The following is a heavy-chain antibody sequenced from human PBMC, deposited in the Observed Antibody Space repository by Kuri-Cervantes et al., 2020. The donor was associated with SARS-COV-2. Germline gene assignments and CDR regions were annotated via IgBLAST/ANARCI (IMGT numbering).Heavy chain of an antibody. J-gene: IGHJ2*01. D-gene: IGHD2-2*01. CDR3: ARGRRTPYGYFDL. Sequence: GGSLRLSCAASGFTFSSYGMHWVRQAPGKGLEWVAVISYDGSNKYYADSVKGRFTISRDNSKNTLYLQMNSLRAEDTAVYYCARGRRTPYGYFDLWGRGTLVTVSS. CDR2: ISYDGSNK. CDR1: GFTFSSYG. V-gene: IGHV3-30*03.